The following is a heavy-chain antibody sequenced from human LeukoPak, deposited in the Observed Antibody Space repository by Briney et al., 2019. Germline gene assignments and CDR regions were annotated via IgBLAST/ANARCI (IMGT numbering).Heavy chain of an antibody. CDR1: GGSISSYY. V-gene: IGHV4-59*01. Sequence: SETLSLTCTVSGGSISSYYWSWIRQPPGKGLEWIGYIYYSGSTNYNPSLKSRVTISVDTSKNQFSLKLSSVTAAGTAVYYCARNPPRFLEWFVPYYMDVWGKGTTVTVSS. CDR3: ARNPPRFLEWFVPYYMDV. J-gene: IGHJ6*03. D-gene: IGHD3-3*01. CDR2: IYYSGST.